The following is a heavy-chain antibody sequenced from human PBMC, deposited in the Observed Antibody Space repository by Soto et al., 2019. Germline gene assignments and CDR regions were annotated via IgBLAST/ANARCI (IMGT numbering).Heavy chain of an antibody. CDR2: IYYSGST. J-gene: IGHJ4*02. Sequence: SETLSLTCVVSGGSLGSYYWSWIRQPPGKGLEWIGYIYYSGSTYYNPSLKSRVTISVDTSKNQFSLKLSSVTAADTAVYYCASDPHSTCSSGWFNDYWGQRTLVIVSS. CDR3: ASDPHSTCSSGWFNDY. D-gene: IGHD6-19*01. CDR1: GGSLGSYY. V-gene: IGHV4-59*08.